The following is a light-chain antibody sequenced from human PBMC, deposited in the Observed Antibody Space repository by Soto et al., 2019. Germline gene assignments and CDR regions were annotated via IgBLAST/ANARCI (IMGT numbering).Light chain of an antibody. CDR1: FSKIGSNY. CDR2: KNN. CDR3: AEWEDSLRCWL. Sequence: QSVLTQPPSASGTPGESVTISCSGSFSKIGSNYVYWYQQFPGTAPKLLIYKNNQRPSGVHDRFSRSKSDTSASLAISGLRSDDEAHYCCAEWEDSLRCWLFGRGRKVSVL. V-gene: IGLV1-47*01. J-gene: IGLJ6*01.